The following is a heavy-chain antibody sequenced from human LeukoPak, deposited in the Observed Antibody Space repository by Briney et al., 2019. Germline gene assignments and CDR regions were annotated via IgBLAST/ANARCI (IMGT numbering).Heavy chain of an antibody. V-gene: IGHV3-30*18. Sequence: GGSLRLSCAASGFTSSRHGMHWVRQAPGKGLEWVAVISYDGSNKHYADSVKGRFTISRDNSKNTLYLQMNSLRAEDTAVYYCAKDPIWWNYFDYWGQGTLVTVSS. CDR3: AKDPIWWNYFDY. J-gene: IGHJ4*02. CDR2: ISYDGSNK. CDR1: GFTSSRHG. D-gene: IGHD2-8*02.